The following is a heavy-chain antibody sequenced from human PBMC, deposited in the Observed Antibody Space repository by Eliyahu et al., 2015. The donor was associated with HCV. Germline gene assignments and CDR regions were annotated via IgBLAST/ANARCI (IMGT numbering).Heavy chain of an antibody. V-gene: IGHV4-59*01. D-gene: IGHD3-22*01. J-gene: IGHJ2*01. CDR2: IYYSGST. CDR1: GGSXSSYY. CDR3: ARDRPDHYYDSSGYKEVPWYFDL. Sequence: QVQLQESGPGLVKPSETLSLTCTVSGGSXSSYYWXWXRQPPGKGLEWIGYIYYSGSTNYNPSLKSRVTISVDTSKNQFSLKLSSVTAADTAVYYCARDRPDHYYDSSGYKEVPWYFDLWGRGTLVTVSS.